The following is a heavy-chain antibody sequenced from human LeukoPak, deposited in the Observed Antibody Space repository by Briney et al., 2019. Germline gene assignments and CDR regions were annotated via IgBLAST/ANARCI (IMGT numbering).Heavy chain of an antibody. CDR2: IYYSGST. J-gene: IGHJ5*02. D-gene: IGHD6-13*01. V-gene: IGHV4-39*01. CDR3: ARHGYSSWYSFTWETGAYNWFDP. Sequence: TSETLSLTCTVSGGSISSSSYYWGWIRQPPGKGLEWIGSIYYSGSTYYNPSLKSRVTISVDTSKNQFSLKLSSVTAADTAVYYCARHGYSSWYSFTWETGAYNWFDPWGQGTLVTVSS. CDR1: GGSISSSSYY.